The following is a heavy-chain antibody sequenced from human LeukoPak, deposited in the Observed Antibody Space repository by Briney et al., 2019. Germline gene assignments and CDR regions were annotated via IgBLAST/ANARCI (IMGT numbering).Heavy chain of an antibody. CDR3: AKDGTPGLCDY. CDR2: ISGNDGST. CDR1: GFTFSSYA. D-gene: IGHD1-1*01. Sequence: GGSLRLSCAASGFTFSSYAMSWVRQAPGKGLGWVSAISGNDGSTFYAASVKGRFTISRDNSKNTLYLQMNSLRTEDTAVYYCAKDGTPGLCDYWGQGTLVTVSS. V-gene: IGHV3-23*01. J-gene: IGHJ4*02.